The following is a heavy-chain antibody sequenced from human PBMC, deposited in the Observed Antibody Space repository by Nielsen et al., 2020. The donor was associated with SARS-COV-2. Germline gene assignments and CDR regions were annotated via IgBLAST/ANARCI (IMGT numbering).Heavy chain of an antibody. CDR3: ARGSRGRYFFDY. J-gene: IGHJ4*02. Sequence: SVQVSCKASGGTISSYAISWVRQAPGQGLEWMGGIIPIFGTANYARKLQGRVTVTTDTSTTTAYMVLRSLRPGDTAVYYCARGSRGRYFFDYWGQGTLVTVSS. CDR1: GGTISSYA. CDR2: IIPIFGTA. V-gene: IGHV1-69*05. D-gene: IGHD6-19*01.